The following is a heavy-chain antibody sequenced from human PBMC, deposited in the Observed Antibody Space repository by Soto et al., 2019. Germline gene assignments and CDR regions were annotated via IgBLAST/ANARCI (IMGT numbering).Heavy chain of an antibody. Sequence: GESLKISCKGSGHSFTSYWISWVRQMPGKGLEWMGRIDPSDSYTNYSPSFQGHVTISADKSISTAYLQWSSLKASDTAMYYCARHGGGEDIVVVPAANFDYYGMDVWGQGTTVNVS. V-gene: IGHV5-10-1*01. CDR3: ARHGGGEDIVVVPAANFDYYGMDV. J-gene: IGHJ6*02. CDR1: GHSFTSYW. CDR2: IDPSDSYT. D-gene: IGHD2-2*01.